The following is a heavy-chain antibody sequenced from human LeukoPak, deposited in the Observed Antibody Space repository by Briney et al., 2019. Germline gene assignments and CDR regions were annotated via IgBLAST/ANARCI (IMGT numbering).Heavy chain of an antibody. J-gene: IGHJ4*02. CDR2: IYSSGST. CDR1: GGSINSYY. V-gene: IGHV4-59*01. CDR3: ARGRANYDSTGYYY. Sequence: ASETLSLTCSVSGGSINSYYWTWIRQPPGKGLEWIGYIYSSGSTKYNPSPKSRVTITIDTSKNQFSLKLSSVTAADTAVYYCARGRANYDSTGYYYWGQGILVTVSS. D-gene: IGHD3-22*01.